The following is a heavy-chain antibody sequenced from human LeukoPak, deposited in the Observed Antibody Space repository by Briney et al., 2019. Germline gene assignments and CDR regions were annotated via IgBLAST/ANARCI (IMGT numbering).Heavy chain of an antibody. D-gene: IGHD3-10*01. CDR3: AGPWFGES. CDR2: INHSGST. Sequence: SXXLSLTCAVYGGSFSGYYWSWIRQPPGKGLEWIGEINHSGSTNYNPSLKSRVTISVEKSKNQFSLKLSSVTAADTAVYYCAGPWFGESWGQGTLVTVSS. V-gene: IGHV4-34*01. CDR1: GGSFSGYY. J-gene: IGHJ4*02.